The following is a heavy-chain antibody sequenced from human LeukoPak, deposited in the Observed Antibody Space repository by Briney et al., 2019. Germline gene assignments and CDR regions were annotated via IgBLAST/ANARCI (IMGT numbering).Heavy chain of an antibody. CDR2: ISYDGSNK. CDR1: GFTFSSYA. CDR3: ANGHGDY. J-gene: IGHJ4*02. Sequence: PGGSLRLSCAASGFTFSSYAMHWVRQAPGKGLEWVAVISYDGSNKYYADSVKGRFTISRDNAKNSLYLQMNSLRAEDAALYYCANGHGDYWGQGTLVTVSS. V-gene: IGHV3-30-3*01.